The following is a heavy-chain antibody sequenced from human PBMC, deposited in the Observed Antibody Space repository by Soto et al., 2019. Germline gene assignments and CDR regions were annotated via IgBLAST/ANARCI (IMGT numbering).Heavy chain of an antibody. CDR1: VGSISSSTYY. CDR3: ARRSSSALGSLFAP. D-gene: IGHD6-6*01. Sequence: PSETLSLTCTVSVGSISSSTYYWDWIRQPPGKGLEWIGAMYYTGNKNYNPSLESRVTMSVDTSKNQFSLKLSSVTPTDTAVYYSARRSSSALGSLFAPSGRGSLVTVSS. J-gene: IGHJ5*02. CDR2: MYYTGNK. V-gene: IGHV4-39*01.